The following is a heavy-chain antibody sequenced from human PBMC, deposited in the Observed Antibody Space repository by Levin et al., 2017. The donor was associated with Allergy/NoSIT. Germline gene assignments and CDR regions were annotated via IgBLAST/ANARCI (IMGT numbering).Heavy chain of an antibody. D-gene: IGHD2-2*01. V-gene: IGHV4-59*11. CDR2: IYYSGST. CDR1: GDSIRSHY. CDR3: SRVPLGSCSSTSCYRYFWFDP. Sequence: SPTLSLPCTVSGDSIRSHYWSWIRQPPGEGLEWIGSIYYSGSTNYNPSLKSRVIISLDTSKNQFSLNLNSVTAADTAIYYCSRVPLGSCSSTSCYRYFWFDPWGQGTLVTVSS. J-gene: IGHJ5*02.